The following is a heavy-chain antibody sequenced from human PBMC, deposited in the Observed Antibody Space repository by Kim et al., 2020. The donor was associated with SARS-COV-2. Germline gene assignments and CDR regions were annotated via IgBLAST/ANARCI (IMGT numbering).Heavy chain of an antibody. V-gene: IGHV3-7*01. CDR3: ARDRGGYVYGDLDFFDC. D-gene: IGHD4-17*01. CDR1: GFTFSNYW. J-gene: IGHJ4*02. CDR2: IKKDGSEQ. Sequence: GGSLRLSCAASGFTFSNYWMSWVRQAPGKGLEWVANIKKDGSEQYYVDSVKGRFTVSRDNAKNLLYLQMNSLRAEDTALYYCARDRGGYVYGDLDFFDCWGQGTQVTVSS.